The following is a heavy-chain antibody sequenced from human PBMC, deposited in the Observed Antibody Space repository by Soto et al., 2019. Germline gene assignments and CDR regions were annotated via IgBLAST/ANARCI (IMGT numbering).Heavy chain of an antibody. V-gene: IGHV3-30-3*01. CDR2: ISNDGSNP. CDR1: GFTFSKYA. J-gene: IGHJ4*02. Sequence: QVQLVESGGGVVQPERSLRLSCAASGFTFSKYAMHWVRQARGTGLEWVAVISNDGSNPYYADSVKGRFTISRDNSKNTLYLQMNSLREEDTAVYYCARTGYDRSGYCVEYYIEYWGQGALVIVSS. D-gene: IGHD3-22*01. CDR3: ARTGYDRSGYCVEYYIEY.